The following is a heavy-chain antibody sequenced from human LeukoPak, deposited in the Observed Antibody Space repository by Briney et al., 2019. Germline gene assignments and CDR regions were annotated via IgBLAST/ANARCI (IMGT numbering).Heavy chain of an antibody. CDR2: ISRDDDK. D-gene: IGHD7-27*01. J-gene: IGHJ5*02. CDR3: AHTGSAHGDDWFDP. CDR1: GFSLNTRGVG. V-gene: IGHV2-5*02. Sequence: SGPTLVKPTETLTLTCTFSGFSLNTRGVGVGWIRQAPGKALEWLAPISRDDDKRYRPSLKSRLTITKDTSKNQVALTLANLDPVDTATYYCAHTGSAHGDDWFDPWGQGTLVTVSS.